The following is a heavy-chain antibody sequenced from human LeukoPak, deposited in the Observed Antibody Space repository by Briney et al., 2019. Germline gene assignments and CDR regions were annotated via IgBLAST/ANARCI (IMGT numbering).Heavy chain of an antibody. V-gene: IGHV3-21*01. CDR3: ARGMNYYDSSGHNRGSPFDP. D-gene: IGHD3-22*01. CDR1: GFTFSSYS. J-gene: IGHJ5*02. CDR2: ISSSSSYI. Sequence: PGGSLRLSCAATGFTFSSYSMNWVRQAPGKGLEWVSSISSSSSYIYYADSVKGRFTISRDNAKNSLYLQMNSLRAEDTAVYYCARGMNYYDSSGHNRGSPFDPWGQGTLVTVSS.